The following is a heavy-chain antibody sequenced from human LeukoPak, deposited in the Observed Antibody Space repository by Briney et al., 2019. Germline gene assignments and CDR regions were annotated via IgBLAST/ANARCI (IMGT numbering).Heavy chain of an antibody. CDR2: IYYSGST. CDR3: ARLGVTYDY. J-gene: IGHJ4*02. CDR1: GGSISSSSYY. D-gene: IGHD3-10*01. V-gene: IGHV4-39*07. Sequence: SETLSLTCTVSGGSISSSSYYWGWIRQPPGKWLEWIGSIYYSGSTYYNPSLKSRVTISVDTSKNQFSLKLSSVTAADTAVYYCARLGVTYDYWGQGTLVTVSS.